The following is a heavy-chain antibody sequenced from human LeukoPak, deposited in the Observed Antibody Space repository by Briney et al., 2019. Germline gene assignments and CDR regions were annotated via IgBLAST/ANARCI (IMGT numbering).Heavy chain of an antibody. D-gene: IGHD1-26*01. CDR3: ARDFIGSNHFDF. V-gene: IGHV4-59*01. J-gene: IGHJ4*02. Sequence: KPSETLSLTCTVSGGSISSYYWSWIRQPPGKGLEWIGYIYYSGSTNYNPSLKSRVTISVDTSENQFSLKLSSVTAADTAVYYCARDFIGSNHFDFWGQGTLVTVSS. CDR1: GGSISSYY. CDR2: IYYSGST.